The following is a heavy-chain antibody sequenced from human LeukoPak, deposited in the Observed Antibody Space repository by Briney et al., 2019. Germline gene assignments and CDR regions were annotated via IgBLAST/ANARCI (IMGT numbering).Heavy chain of an antibody. CDR3: PTEYSSAYYPNFEF. J-gene: IGHJ4*02. V-gene: IGHV3-30*04. CDR2: ISYDGSKK. Sequence: GGSLRLSCEASGINLISYAMHWVRQPPGKGLEWVAVISYDGSKKHYADSVKGRFTISRDNSKNTLFLEMNSLRFDDTAVYYCPTEYSSAYYPNFEFWGQGTLLTVSS. D-gene: IGHD3-22*01. CDR1: GINLISYA.